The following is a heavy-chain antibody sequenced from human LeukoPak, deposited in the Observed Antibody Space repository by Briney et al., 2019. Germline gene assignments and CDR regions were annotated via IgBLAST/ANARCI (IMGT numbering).Heavy chain of an antibody. Sequence: VASVKVSCKASGFTFTSSAMQWVRQARGQRLEWIGWIVAGSGNTNYAQMFQERVTITRDMSTSTAYMELSSLTSEDTAVYYCAASPSVTSGYYYGMDVWGQGTPVTVSS. J-gene: IGHJ6*02. CDR1: GFTFTSSA. CDR2: IVAGSGNT. CDR3: AASPSVTSGYYYGMDV. V-gene: IGHV1-58*02. D-gene: IGHD3-9*01.